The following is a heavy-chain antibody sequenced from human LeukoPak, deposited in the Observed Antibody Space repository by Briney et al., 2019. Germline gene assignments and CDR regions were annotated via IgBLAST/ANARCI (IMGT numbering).Heavy chain of an antibody. CDR1: GGSISGYY. CDR3: ARGLLVGNTGYYFDY. Sequence: PSETLSLTCTVSGGSISGYYWTWIRQPPGKGLEWIGYIYYTDNTNSHASLKSRVTLSLDTSKRQFSLKLSSVTAADTAVYYCARGLLVGNTGYYFDYWGQGTLVTVSS. V-gene: IGHV4-59*01. CDR2: IYYTDNT. D-gene: IGHD1-26*01. J-gene: IGHJ4*02.